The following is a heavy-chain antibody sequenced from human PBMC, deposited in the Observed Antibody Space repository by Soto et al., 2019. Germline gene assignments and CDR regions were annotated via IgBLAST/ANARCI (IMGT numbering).Heavy chain of an antibody. D-gene: IGHD3-3*01. Sequence: PGGSLRLSCAASGFTFNSYGMHWVRQAPGKGLEWVAIISNDGTKEKYADSVKGRFTISRDNSKNTLYLQMNSLTPEDTAVYFCAKDSKVKIFGVVPDAFDIWGQGTMVTVSS. J-gene: IGHJ3*02. CDR2: ISNDGTKE. V-gene: IGHV3-30*18. CDR1: GFTFNSYG. CDR3: AKDSKVKIFGVVPDAFDI.